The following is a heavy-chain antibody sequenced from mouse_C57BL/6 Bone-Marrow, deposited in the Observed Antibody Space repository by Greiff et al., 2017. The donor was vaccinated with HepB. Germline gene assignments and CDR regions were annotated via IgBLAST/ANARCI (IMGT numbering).Heavy chain of an antibody. CDR1: GYSITSGYY. V-gene: IGHV3-6*01. J-gene: IGHJ3*01. CDR2: ISYDGSN. Sequence: ESGPGLVKPSQSLSLTCSVTGYSITSGYYWNWIRQFLGNKLEWMGYISYDGSNNYNPSLKNRISITRDTSKNQFFLKLNSVTTEDTATYYCARAVTTVVEGAYWGQGTLVTVSA. D-gene: IGHD1-1*01. CDR3: ARAVTTVVEGAY.